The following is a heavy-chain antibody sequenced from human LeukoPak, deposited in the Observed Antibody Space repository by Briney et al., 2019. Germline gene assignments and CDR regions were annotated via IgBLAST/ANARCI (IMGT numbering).Heavy chain of an antibody. D-gene: IGHD3-22*01. CDR1: GGAISSYY. V-gene: IGHV4-59*01. CDR2: IYYSGGT. J-gene: IGHJ4*02. Sequence: SETLSLTCTVSGGAISSYYWSWIRQPPGKGLEWIGYIYYSGGTKYNPSLMSRVTISVDRAQSQFSLSLSSATAADTAVYYCARGGLYDSSGYYMDSWGQGTLVIVSS. CDR3: ARGGLYDSSGYYMDS.